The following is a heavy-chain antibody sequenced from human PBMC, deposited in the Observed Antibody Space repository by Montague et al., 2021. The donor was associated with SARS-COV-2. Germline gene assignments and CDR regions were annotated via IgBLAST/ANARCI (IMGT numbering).Heavy chain of an antibody. D-gene: IGHD1-26*01. J-gene: IGHJ4*02. CDR2: ISGSGST. CDR1: GFTISSYA. V-gene: IGHV3-23*01. Sequence: SLRLSCAVSGFTISSYAMSWVRQPPGKGLEWVSAISGSGSTYYADSVKGRFTISRDNSKNTLYLKVNSLRAEDTAVYYCAPPVGASYHFDYWGQGTLVTVSS. CDR3: APPVGASYHFDY.